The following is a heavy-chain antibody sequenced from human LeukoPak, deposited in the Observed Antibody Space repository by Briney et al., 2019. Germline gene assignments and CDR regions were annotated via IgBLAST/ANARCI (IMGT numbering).Heavy chain of an antibody. J-gene: IGHJ6*03. CDR2: IYYSGST. Sequence: SETLSLTCTVSGGSIMSSTYYWGWIRQSPGKGLEWIGTIYYSGSTYYNPSLKSRVSMSVDTSKNQFSLKLSSVTAADTAVYYCARSVPAADRSYYYYYMDVWGKGTTVTISS. CDR3: ARSVPAADRSYYYYYMDV. V-gene: IGHV4-39*01. D-gene: IGHD2-2*01. CDR1: GGSIMSSTYY.